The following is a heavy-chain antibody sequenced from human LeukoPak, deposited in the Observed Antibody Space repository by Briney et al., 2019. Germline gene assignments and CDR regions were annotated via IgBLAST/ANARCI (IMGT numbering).Heavy chain of an antibody. CDR3: ARDGWDYYGSGSYFTFAFLNAFDI. D-gene: IGHD3-10*01. CDR2: ISSSSSTI. J-gene: IGHJ3*02. Sequence: GGSLRLSCAASGFTFSDYYMSWIRQAPGKGLEWVSYISSSSSTIYYADSVKGRFTISRDNAKNSLYLQMNSLRAEDTAVYYCARDGWDYYGSGSYFTFAFLNAFDIWGQGTMVTVSS. CDR1: GFTFSDYY. V-gene: IGHV3-11*04.